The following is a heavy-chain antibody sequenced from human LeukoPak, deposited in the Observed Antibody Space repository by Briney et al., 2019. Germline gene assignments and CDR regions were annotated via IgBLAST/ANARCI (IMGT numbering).Heavy chain of an antibody. Sequence: SETLSLTCAVYGGSFSGYYWSWIRQPPGKGLGWIGEINHSGSTNYNPSLKSRVTMSVDTSKNQFSLKLSSVTAADTAVYYCARVLEDIVVVPAATSWFDPWGQGTLVTVSS. D-gene: IGHD2-2*01. CDR2: INHSGST. CDR1: GGSFSGYY. CDR3: ARVLEDIVVVPAATSWFDP. J-gene: IGHJ5*02. V-gene: IGHV4-34*01.